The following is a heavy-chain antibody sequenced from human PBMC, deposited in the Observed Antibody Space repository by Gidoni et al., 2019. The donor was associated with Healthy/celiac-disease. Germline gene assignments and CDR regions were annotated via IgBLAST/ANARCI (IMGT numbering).Heavy chain of an antibody. D-gene: IGHD3-22*01. J-gene: IGHJ6*02. CDR1: GGSVSGYY. Sequence: QVQLQQWGAGLLKPSETLSLTCAVYGGSVSGYYWSWIRQPPGKGMEWIGEINHSGSTNNNPSLKSRVTISVDTSKNQFSLKLSSVTAADTAVYYCARQRYYYDSSGYYFRPDYYYYGMDVWGQGTTVTVSS. CDR3: ARQRYYYDSSGYYFRPDYYYYGMDV. V-gene: IGHV4-34*01. CDR2: INHSGST.